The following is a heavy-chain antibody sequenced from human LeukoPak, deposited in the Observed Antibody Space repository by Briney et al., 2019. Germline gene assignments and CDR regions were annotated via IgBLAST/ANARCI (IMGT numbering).Heavy chain of an antibody. Sequence: GASVKVSCKASGYTFTGYYMHWVRQAPGQGLEWMGWINPNSGGTNYAQKFQGRVTMTRDTSISTAYMELSRLRSDDTAVYYCAWGVVAGTHDAFDIWGQGTMVTVSS. CDR1: GYTFTGYY. J-gene: IGHJ3*02. V-gene: IGHV1-2*02. CDR2: INPNSGGT. D-gene: IGHD6-19*01. CDR3: AWGVVAGTHDAFDI.